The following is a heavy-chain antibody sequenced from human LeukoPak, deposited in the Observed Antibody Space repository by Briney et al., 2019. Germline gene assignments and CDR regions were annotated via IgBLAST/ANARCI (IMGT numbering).Heavy chain of an antibody. Sequence: SETLSLTCIVPGGSISGYYWSWIRQPPGKGLEWIGYLLYSGSTNYNPSLKSRVTISIDTSKNQFSLKLSSVTAADTAVYYCARASNGLDYWGQGTLVTVSS. J-gene: IGHJ4*02. CDR2: LLYSGST. CDR1: GGSISGYY. CDR3: ARASNGLDY. V-gene: IGHV4-59*01.